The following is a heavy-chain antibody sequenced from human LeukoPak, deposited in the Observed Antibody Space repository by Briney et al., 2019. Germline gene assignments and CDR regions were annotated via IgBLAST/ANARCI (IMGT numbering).Heavy chain of an antibody. CDR3: ARVVSVYYDSSGYYHAFDI. D-gene: IGHD3-22*01. CDR1: GYSISSGYY. J-gene: IGHJ3*02. Sequence: SETLSLTCTVSGYSISSGYYWGWIRQPPGKGLEWIGSIYHSGSTYYNPSLKSRVTISVDTSKNQFSLKLSSVTAADTAVYYCARVVSVYYDSSGYYHAFDIWGQGTMVTVSP. CDR2: IYHSGST. V-gene: IGHV4-38-2*02.